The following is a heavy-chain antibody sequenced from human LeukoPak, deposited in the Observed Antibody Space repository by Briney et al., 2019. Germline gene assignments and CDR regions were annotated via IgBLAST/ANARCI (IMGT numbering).Heavy chain of an antibody. CDR1: GFTFSNYW. CDR2: IKTDGYDK. J-gene: IGHJ3*02. CDR3: ARVRSVGGNPHAFNI. V-gene: IGHV3-7*01. D-gene: IGHD4-23*01. Sequence: GGSLRLSCAASGFTFSNYWMAWVRQAPGKGLERVANIKTDGYDKYYADSVKGRFTISRDNAKNSLYLQMNSLRVEDTALYYCARVRSVGGNPHAFNIWGQGTMVTVSS.